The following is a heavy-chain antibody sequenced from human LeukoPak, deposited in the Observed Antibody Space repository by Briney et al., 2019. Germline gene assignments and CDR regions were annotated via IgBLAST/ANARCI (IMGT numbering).Heavy chain of an antibody. Sequence: ASVKVSCKASGYTFTGYYIHWVRQAPGQRLEWMGWINPNSGGTDYAQKFQGRVTMTRDTSISTAYMELSRLRSDDTAVYYCAGPLDTVDAFDIWGQGTMVTVSS. J-gene: IGHJ3*02. CDR1: GYTFTGYY. CDR3: AGPLDTVDAFDI. D-gene: IGHD3/OR15-3a*01. CDR2: INPNSGGT. V-gene: IGHV1-2*02.